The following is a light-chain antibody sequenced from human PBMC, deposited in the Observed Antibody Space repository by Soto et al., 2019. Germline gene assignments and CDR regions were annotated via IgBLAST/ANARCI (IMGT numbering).Light chain of an antibody. J-gene: IGKJ1*01. CDR3: QQYENYWT. CDR2: DAS. V-gene: IGKV1-5*01. Sequence: STLSGSVGDRVTITCRASQTISSWLAWYQHKPGKAPKLLIYDASNLDSGVPSRFSGSGSGTEFSLTISNLQPDDFATYYCQQYENYWTFGQGTKVDIK. CDR1: QTISSW.